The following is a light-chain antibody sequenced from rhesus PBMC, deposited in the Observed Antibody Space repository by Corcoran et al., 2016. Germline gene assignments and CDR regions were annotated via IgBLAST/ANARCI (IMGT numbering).Light chain of an antibody. J-gene: IGKJ4*01. CDR2: KAS. CDR1: QSISSW. Sequence: DIQMTQSPSSLSASVGDTVTITCRASQSISSWLAWYHQKPGKAPNLLIYKASSLESGVPARFSGSGSGTDFTLTIRSLQSEAFATYHWQHYLSRPLTFGGGTKVELK. CDR3: QHYLSRPLT. V-gene: IGKV1-22*01.